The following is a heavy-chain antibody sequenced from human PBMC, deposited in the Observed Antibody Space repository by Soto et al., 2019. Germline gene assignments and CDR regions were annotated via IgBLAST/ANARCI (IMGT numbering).Heavy chain of an antibody. Sequence: GGSLRLSCTASGFTFGDYAMSWFRQAPGKGLEWVGFIRSKAYGGTTEYAASVKGRFTISRDDSKSIAYLQMNSLKTEDTAVYYCTRGPYCSSTSCSPDYYYYYMDVWGKGTTVTVSS. CDR1: GFTFGDYA. CDR2: IRSKAYGGTT. CDR3: TRGPYCSSTSCSPDYYYYYMDV. D-gene: IGHD2-2*01. V-gene: IGHV3-49*03. J-gene: IGHJ6*03.